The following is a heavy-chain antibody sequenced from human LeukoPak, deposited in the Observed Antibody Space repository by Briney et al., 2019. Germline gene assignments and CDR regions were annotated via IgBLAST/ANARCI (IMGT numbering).Heavy chain of an antibody. CDR3: TRDYGGNSAMFDY. Sequence: GGSLRLSCAASGFTSSGSAVPWVRRASGKGLEWVGRIGSKASSYATVYAASVKGRFTISRDDSKNTAYLQMNSLKTEDTAVYYCTRDYGGNSAMFDYWGQGTLVTVSS. CDR2: IGSKASSYAT. D-gene: IGHD4-23*01. J-gene: IGHJ4*02. CDR1: GFTSSGSA. V-gene: IGHV3-73*01.